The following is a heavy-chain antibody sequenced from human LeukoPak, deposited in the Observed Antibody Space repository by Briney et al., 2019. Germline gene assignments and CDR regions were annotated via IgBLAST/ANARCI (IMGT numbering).Heavy chain of an antibody. CDR2: MNPNSGNT. Sequence: SVKVSCKASGYTFTSYAINWVRQATGQGLEWMGWMNPNSGNTGYAQKFQGRVTITRNTSISTAYMELSSLRSEDTAVYYCARAANWNFETDAFDIWGQGTMVTVSS. CDR1: GYTFTSYA. J-gene: IGHJ3*02. V-gene: IGHV1-8*03. D-gene: IGHD1-7*01. CDR3: ARAANWNFETDAFDI.